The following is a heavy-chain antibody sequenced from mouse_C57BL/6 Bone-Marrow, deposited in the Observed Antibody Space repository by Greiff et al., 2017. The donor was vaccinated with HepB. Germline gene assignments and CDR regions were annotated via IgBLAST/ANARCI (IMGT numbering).Heavy chain of an antibody. CDR2: ISYDGSN. Sequence: ESGPGLVKPSQSLSLTCSVTGYSITSGYYWNWIRQFPGNKLEWMGYISYDGSNNYNPSLKNRISITRDTSKNQFFLKLNSVTTEDTATYYCAREGGYGSSYYFDYWGQGTTLTVSS. J-gene: IGHJ2*01. D-gene: IGHD1-1*01. V-gene: IGHV3-6*01. CDR1: GYSITSGYY. CDR3: AREGGYGSSYYFDY.